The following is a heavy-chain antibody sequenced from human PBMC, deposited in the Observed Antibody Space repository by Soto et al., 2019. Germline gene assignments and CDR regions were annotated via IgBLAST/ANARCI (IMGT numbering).Heavy chain of an antibody. CDR3: AKDDVSGDGLWLVSD. J-gene: IGHJ4*02. D-gene: IGHD2-21*02. CDR1: GFIFTDYA. V-gene: IGHV3-23*01. CDR2: LSGNGGST. Sequence: LRLSCAASGFIFTDYAMSWVRQAPGKGLEWVSSLSGNGGSTYYTNSVKGRFTISRDNSKNTIYLQMNSLRAEDTALYYCAKDDVSGDGLWLVSDWGQGTPVTVSS.